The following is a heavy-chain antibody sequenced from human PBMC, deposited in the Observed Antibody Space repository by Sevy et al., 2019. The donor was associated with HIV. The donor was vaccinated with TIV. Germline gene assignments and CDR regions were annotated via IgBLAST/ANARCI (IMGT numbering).Heavy chain of an antibody. Sequence: ASVKVSCKASGYTFSGYYMHWVRQAPGQGLEWMGWINPNSGGTNYAQKFQGRVTMTRDTSISTAYMELSRLRSDDTAVYYCVREGAAASDAFDIWGQGTMVTVSS. V-gene: IGHV1-2*02. J-gene: IGHJ3*02. CDR3: VREGAAASDAFDI. CDR1: GYTFSGYY. D-gene: IGHD6-13*01. CDR2: INPNSGGT.